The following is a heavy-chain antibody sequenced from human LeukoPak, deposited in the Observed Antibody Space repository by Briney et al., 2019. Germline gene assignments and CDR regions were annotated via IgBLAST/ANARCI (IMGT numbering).Heavy chain of an antibody. CDR3: ARRSGYSYGYSYFDY. D-gene: IGHD5-18*01. J-gene: IGHJ4*02. CDR1: GYTFTSYD. CDR2: MNPNSGNT. Sequence: ASVKVSCKASGYTFTSYDINWVRQATGQGLEWMGWMNPNSGNTGYAQKFQGRVTITRNTSISTAYMELSSLRSEDTAVYYCARRSGYSYGYSYFDYWGQGTLVTVSS. V-gene: IGHV1-8*03.